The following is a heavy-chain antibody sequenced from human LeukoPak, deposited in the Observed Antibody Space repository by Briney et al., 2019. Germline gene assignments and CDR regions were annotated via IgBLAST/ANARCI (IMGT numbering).Heavy chain of an antibody. CDR3: VTCSSTSWSPDY. Sequence: SVKVSCKASGYTFTSYAISWVRQAPGQGLEWMGGIIPIFGTANYAQKFQGRVTITADESTSTAYMELSSLRSEDTAVYYCVTCSSTSWSPDYWGQGTLVTVSS. D-gene: IGHD2-2*01. CDR2: IIPIFGTA. V-gene: IGHV1-69*13. J-gene: IGHJ4*02. CDR1: GYTFTSYA.